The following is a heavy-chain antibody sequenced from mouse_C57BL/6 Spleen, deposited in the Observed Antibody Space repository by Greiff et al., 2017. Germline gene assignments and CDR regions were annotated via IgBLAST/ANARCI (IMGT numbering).Heavy chain of an antibody. D-gene: IGHD1-1*01. V-gene: IGHV15-2*01. CDR1: DSEVFPIAY. J-gene: IGHJ1*03. CDR2: ILPSIGRT. Sequence: QVQLQQSGSELRSPGSSVKLSCKDFDSEVFPIAYMSWVRQKPGHGFEWIGGILPSIGRTIYGEKFEDKATLDADTLSNTAYLELNSLTSEDSAIYYCARTDITTVVAPYWYFDVWGTGTTVTVSS. CDR3: ARTDITTVVAPYWYFDV.